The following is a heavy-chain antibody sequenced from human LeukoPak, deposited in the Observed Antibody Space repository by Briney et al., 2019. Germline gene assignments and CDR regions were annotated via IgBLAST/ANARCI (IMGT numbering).Heavy chain of an antibody. CDR3: ARDNYGMDV. CDR2: IWYDGSNK. CDR1: GFTLSRYW. Sequence: QPGGSLRLSCTASGFTLSRYWMHWVRQAPGKGLEWVAVIWYDGSNKYYADSVKGRFTISRDNSKNTLYLQMNSLRAEDTAVYYCARDNYGMDVWGQGTTVTVSS. J-gene: IGHJ6*02. V-gene: IGHV3-33*08.